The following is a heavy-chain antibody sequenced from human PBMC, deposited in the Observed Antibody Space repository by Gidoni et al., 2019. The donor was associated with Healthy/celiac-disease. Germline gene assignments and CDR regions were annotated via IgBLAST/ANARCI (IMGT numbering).Heavy chain of an antibody. J-gene: IGHJ6*02. CDR3: AKGSPSSDYSGRYYYGMDV. CDR1: GGTFSSYA. Sequence: QVQLVQSGAAVQKPGSSVKVSCKASGGTFSSYAIFGTANYAQKFQGRVTITADKSTSTAYMELSSLRSEDTAVYYCAKGSPSSDYSGRYYYGMDVWGQGTTVTVSS. D-gene: IGHD2-15*01. V-gene: IGHV1-69*06. CDR2: FGTA.